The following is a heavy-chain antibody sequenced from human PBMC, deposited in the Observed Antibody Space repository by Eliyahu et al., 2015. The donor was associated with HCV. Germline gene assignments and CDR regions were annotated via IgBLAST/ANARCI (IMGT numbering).Heavy chain of an antibody. CDR2: INWNGGST. Sequence: EVQLVESGGGVVRPGGSLXLSCAASGFTFDDYGXXWVRQAPGKGXEWVSGINWNGGSTGYADSVKGRFTISRDNAKNSLYLQMNSLRAEDTALYYCARRSYNYWTGYYAKYGMDVWGQGTTVTVSS. J-gene: IGHJ6*02. CDR1: GFTFDDYG. D-gene: IGHD3/OR15-3a*01. V-gene: IGHV3-20*04. CDR3: ARRSYNYWTGYYAKYGMDV.